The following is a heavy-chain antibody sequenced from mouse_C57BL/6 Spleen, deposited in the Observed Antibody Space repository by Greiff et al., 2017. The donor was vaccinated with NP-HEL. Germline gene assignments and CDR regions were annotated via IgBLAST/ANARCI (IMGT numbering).Heavy chain of an antibody. D-gene: IGHD2-4*01. Sequence: EVQLQQSGPVLVKPGASVKMSCKASGYTFTDYYMNWVKQSHGKSLEWIGVINPYNGGTSYNQKFKGKATLTVDKSSSTAYMELNSLTSEDSAVYYCARFGDYDGFAYWGQGTLVTVSA. CDR1: GYTFTDYY. CDR2: INPYNGGT. CDR3: ARFGDYDGFAY. V-gene: IGHV1-19*01. J-gene: IGHJ3*01.